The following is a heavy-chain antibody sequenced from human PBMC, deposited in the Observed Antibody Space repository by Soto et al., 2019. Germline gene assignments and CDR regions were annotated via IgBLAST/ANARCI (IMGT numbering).Heavy chain of an antibody. CDR2: IYYSGST. J-gene: IGHJ5*02. D-gene: IGHD6-13*01. CDR3: ARLSPRLSSSWYNNWFDP. V-gene: IGHV4-31*03. Sequence: PSETLSLTCTVSGGSISSGGYYWSWIRQHPGKGLEWIGYIYYSGSTYYNPSLKSRVTISVDTSKNQFSLELSSVTAADTAVYYCARLSPRLSSSWYNNWFDPWGQGTLVTVSS. CDR1: GGSISSGGYY.